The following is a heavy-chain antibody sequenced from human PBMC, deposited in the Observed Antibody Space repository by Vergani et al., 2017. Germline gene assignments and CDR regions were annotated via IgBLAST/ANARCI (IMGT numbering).Heavy chain of an antibody. CDR1: GYSFYTYG. J-gene: IGHJ4*02. CDR3: AREEEATWNY. Sequence: QVQLVQSGAEMKKPGASVKVSCKASGYSFYTYGISWVRQAPGQGLEWMGLISAYNGNTNYAQKFQGRVTMTRDTSTSTDYMELRSLGTDDTAVYYCAREEEATWNYWGKGTLVTISS. D-gene: IGHD5-12*01. V-gene: IGHV1-18*01. CDR2: ISAYNGNT.